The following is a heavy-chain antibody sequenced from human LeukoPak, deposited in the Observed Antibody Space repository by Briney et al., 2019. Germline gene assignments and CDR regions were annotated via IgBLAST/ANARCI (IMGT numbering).Heavy chain of an antibody. V-gene: IGHV4-61*01. J-gene: IGHJ5*02. CDR2: IYYSGST. Sequence: SETLSLTCTVSGGSISSSSYYWSWIRQPPGKGLEWIGYIYYSGSTNYNPSLKSRVTISVDTSKNQFSLKLSSVTAADTAVYYCARGPVGLRYFDWLGPIYLKTHNWFDPWGQGTLVTVSS. D-gene: IGHD3-9*01. CDR3: ARGPVGLRYFDWLGPIYLKTHNWFDP. CDR1: GGSISSSSYY.